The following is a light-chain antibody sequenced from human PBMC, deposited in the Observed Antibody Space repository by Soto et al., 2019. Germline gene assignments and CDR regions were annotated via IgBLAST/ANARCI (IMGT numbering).Light chain of an antibody. CDR3: SSYTTSTSFIL. V-gene: IGLV2-14*01. CDR2: EVS. J-gene: IGLJ2*01. CDR1: SSDIGNYDF. Sequence: QSALTQPASVSGSPGQSITISCTGTSSDIGNYDFVSWYQQVPGTAPKAMIYEVSSRPSGVSNRFSGSKSGNTASLTISGIQAEAEAYYYCSSYTTSTSFILFGGGTKVTVL.